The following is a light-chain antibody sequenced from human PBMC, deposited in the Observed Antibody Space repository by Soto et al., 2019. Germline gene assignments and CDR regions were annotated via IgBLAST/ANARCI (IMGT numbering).Light chain of an antibody. CDR2: YND. J-gene: IGLJ3*02. V-gene: IGLV1-36*01. Sequence: QSVLTQSPSVSGAPRQSVNISCSGTNSNIGSNAVHWYQQLPGKAPKLLMYYNDMLPSGVSDRFSGSKSGTSASLAISGLQSEDEGDYYCATSDDRLTALVFGGGTKLTVL. CDR3: ATSDDRLTALV. CDR1: NSNIGSNA.